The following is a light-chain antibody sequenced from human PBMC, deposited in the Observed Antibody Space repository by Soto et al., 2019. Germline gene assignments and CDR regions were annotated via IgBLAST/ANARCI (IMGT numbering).Light chain of an antibody. V-gene: IGLV2-8*01. CDR1: SSDVGGYNY. CDR3: SSYAGSNIV. J-gene: IGLJ1*01. Sequence: QSVLTQPPSASGSPGQSVTISCTGTSSDVGGYNYVSWYQQHPGKAPKLMIYDVNKRPSGVPDRFSGSKSGNTASLTVSGLQAEDEADYYCSSYAGSNIVFGTGTKLTVL. CDR2: DVN.